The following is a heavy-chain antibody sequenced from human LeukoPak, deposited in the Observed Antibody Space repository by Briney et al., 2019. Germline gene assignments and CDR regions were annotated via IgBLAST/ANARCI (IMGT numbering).Heavy chain of an antibody. CDR2: INPNNGGT. V-gene: IGHV1-2*02. CDR3: GRGIQSFDP. CDR1: GYTFTGYY. Sequence: WASVKVSCKASGYTFTGYYMHWVRQAPGQGLEWMGWINPNNGGTNYAQKFQDRVTMTRDTSMSAAYMEISRLTYDDTAVYYCGRGIQSFDPWGQGTLVTVSS. J-gene: IGHJ5*02.